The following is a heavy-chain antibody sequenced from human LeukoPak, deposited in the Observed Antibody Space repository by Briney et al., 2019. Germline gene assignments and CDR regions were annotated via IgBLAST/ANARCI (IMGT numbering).Heavy chain of an antibody. Sequence: GGSLRLSCAASGFTFSSYAMGWVRQAPGKGLEWVSAISGSGGSTYYADSVKGRFTISRDNSKNTVYLQMNSLRAEDTAVYYCAKDHGSTSPNWFDPWGQGTLVTVSS. D-gene: IGHD2-2*01. CDR1: GFTFSSYA. CDR2: ISGSGGST. CDR3: AKDHGSTSPNWFDP. V-gene: IGHV3-23*01. J-gene: IGHJ5*02.